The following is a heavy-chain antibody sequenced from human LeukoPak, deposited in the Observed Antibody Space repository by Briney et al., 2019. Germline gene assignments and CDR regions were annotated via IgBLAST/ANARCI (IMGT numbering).Heavy chain of an antibody. CDR1: GFTVSSNY. D-gene: IGHD3-22*01. CDR2: IYSDGTT. V-gene: IGHV3-66*02. J-gene: IGHJ4*02. CDR3: AKEYRHPTDSSGYYLDY. Sequence: PGGSLRLSCAASGFTVSSNYMSWVRQAPGKGLESCSVIYSDGTTYYADSVKGRFTISTYNSKNTLYLQMNSRRAEDTAVYYCAKEYRHPTDSSGYYLDYWGQGTLVTVSS.